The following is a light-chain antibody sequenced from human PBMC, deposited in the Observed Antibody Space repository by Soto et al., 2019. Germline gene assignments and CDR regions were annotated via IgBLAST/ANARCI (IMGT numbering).Light chain of an antibody. CDR1: EILLHTSGKTY. CDR3: MQASQLRT. J-gene: IGKJ1*01. V-gene: IGKV2-24*01. Sequence: VTLVQASSISFVSSEILLHTSGKTYLIWLQLRPGQPPRLLLYQISQRPPGVPDRFTGSGAGTNFTLTISGVEADDIGIYYCMQASQLRTFGQGTKVDIK. CDR2: QIS.